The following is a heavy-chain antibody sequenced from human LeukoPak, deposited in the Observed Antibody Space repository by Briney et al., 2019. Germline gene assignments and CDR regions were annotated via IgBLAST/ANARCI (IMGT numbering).Heavy chain of an antibody. V-gene: IGHV1-8*03. D-gene: IGHD3-3*01. CDR1: GYTFTSYD. CDR3: ARVGQYYDFWSGYYGDYYYMDV. J-gene: IGHJ6*03. Sequence: ASVKVSCKASGYTFTSYDINWVRQATGQGREWMGWMNPNSGNTGYAQKFQGRVTITRNTSISTAYMELSSLRSEDTAVYYCARVGQYYDFWSGYYGDYYYMDVWGKGTTVTVSS. CDR2: MNPNSGNT.